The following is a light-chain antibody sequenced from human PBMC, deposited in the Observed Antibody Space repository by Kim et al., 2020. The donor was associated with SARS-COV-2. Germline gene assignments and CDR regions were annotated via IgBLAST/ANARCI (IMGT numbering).Light chain of an antibody. CDR3: QQHNAYPPT. J-gene: IGKJ4*01. CDR2: DAS. Sequence: ASVGDTFTITCRASQVISRSLAWYQQKPGKAPELLIYDASTLQRGVPSGFSGSGSGTEFTLTITTLQPEDFATYYCQQHNAYPPTFGGGTKVDIK. V-gene: IGKV1-9*01. CDR1: QVISRS.